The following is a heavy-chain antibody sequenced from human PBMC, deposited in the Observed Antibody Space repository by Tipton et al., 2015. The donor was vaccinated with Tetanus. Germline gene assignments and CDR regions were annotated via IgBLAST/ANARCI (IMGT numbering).Heavy chain of an antibody. CDR1: GLNFSTYA. Sequence: GSLRLSCAASGLNFSTYAMSWVRQAPGKGLEWVPSLSGSADRTFYAGPVKGRFTISRYNSKNTLYLQMNGLRVEDTAVYYCSAATGAHWGQGTLVTVSS. CDR2: LSGSADRT. CDR3: SAATGAH. D-gene: IGHD1-14*01. V-gene: IGHV3-23*01. J-gene: IGHJ1*01.